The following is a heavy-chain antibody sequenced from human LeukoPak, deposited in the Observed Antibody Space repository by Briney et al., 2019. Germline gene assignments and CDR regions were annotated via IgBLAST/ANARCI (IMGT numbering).Heavy chain of an antibody. CDR1: GFTFSSYE. CDR3: AELGITMIGGV. Sequence: GGSLRLSCAASGFTFSSYEMNWVRQAPGKGLEWVSYISSSGSTIYYADSVKGRFTIARDNAKNSLYLQMDSLRAEDTAVYYCAELGITMIGGVWGKGTTVTISS. J-gene: IGHJ6*04. V-gene: IGHV3-48*03. D-gene: IGHD3-10*02. CDR2: ISSSGSTI.